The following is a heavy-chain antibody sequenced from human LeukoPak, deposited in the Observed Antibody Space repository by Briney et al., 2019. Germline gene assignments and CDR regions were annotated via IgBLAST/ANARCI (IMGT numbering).Heavy chain of an antibody. CDR1: GFTFSSYW. J-gene: IGHJ3*02. Sequence: GGSLRLSCAASGFTFSSYWMSWVRQAPGKGLEWVSYIGSSGSTVYYADSVKGRFTISRDNAKKSLYLQMNSLRDEDTAVYYCARDTLLYADSPDAFDMWGQGTMVTVSS. CDR3: ARDTLLYADSPDAFDM. CDR2: IGSSGSTV. V-gene: IGHV3-48*02. D-gene: IGHD4-17*01.